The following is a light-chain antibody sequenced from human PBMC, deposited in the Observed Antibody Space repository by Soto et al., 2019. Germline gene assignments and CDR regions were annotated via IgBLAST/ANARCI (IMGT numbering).Light chain of an antibody. J-gene: IGKJ2*01. CDR2: GAS. CDR1: PSVSSN. CDR3: QQYSNWPSFT. V-gene: IGKV3-15*01. Sequence: EIVLAQSPATLSLSPGERATLSCRASPSVSSNLAWYQQIPGQAPRLLIYGASTRATGIPARFSGSGSGTEFTLTISNLQSEDFAVYYCQQYSNWPSFTFGQGTKVDIK.